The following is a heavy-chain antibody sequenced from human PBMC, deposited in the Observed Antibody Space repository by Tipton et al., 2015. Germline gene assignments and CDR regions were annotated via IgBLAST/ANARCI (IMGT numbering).Heavy chain of an antibody. CDR1: GHSISSSRDY. J-gene: IGHJ5*02. CDR3: ARQSFSSPGWFDP. D-gene: IGHD6-19*01. CDR2: VYYSGST. Sequence: TLSLTCNVSGHSISSSRDYWGWIRQPPGKGLEWIGSVYYSGSTYYNPSLSSRVTISLDASRNQFSLKLRSVIVADTAVYFCARQSFSSPGWFDPWGQGTLVTVSS. V-gene: IGHV4-39*01.